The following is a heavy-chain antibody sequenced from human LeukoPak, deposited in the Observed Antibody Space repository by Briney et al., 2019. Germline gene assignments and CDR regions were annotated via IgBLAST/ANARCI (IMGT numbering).Heavy chain of an antibody. J-gene: IGHJ5*02. V-gene: IGHV3-48*03. CDR1: GFIFSSYE. CDR2: ISDGGRTI. CDR3: VRDYSGWSLDP. D-gene: IGHD5-12*01. Sequence: GGSLRLSCAASGFIFSSYEMNWVRQAPGKGLEWVSYISDGGRTIYYADSVKGRFTMSRDNAKNSLFLQMNRLRAEDTAIYYCVRDYSGWSLDPWGQGTLVTVSS.